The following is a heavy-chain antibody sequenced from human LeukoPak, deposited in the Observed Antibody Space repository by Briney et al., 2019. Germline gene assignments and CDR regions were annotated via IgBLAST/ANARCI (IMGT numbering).Heavy chain of an antibody. D-gene: IGHD4-17*01. V-gene: IGHV1-8*01. CDR2: MNPNSGNT. CDR1: GYTFTSYD. Sequence: ASVKVSCTASGYTFTSYDINWVRQATGQGLEWMGWMNPNSGNTGYAQKFQGRVTMTRNTSISTAYMELSSLRSEDTAVYYCARGDGDSIYYYYGMDVWGQGTTVTVSS. CDR3: ARGDGDSIYYYYGMDV. J-gene: IGHJ6*02.